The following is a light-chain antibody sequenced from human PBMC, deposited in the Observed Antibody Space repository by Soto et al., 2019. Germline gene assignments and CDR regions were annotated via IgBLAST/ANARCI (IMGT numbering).Light chain of an antibody. Sequence: LMTQSPGTLSLSPGERATLSCRASQSVSSDYFAWYQQKPGQAPRLLIYGISRRATGIPDRFSGSGSGTDFTLTISGLEPEDFAVYYCEQYGSSPRTFGQGTKVDIK. V-gene: IGKV3-20*01. CDR3: EQYGSSPRT. J-gene: IGKJ1*01. CDR2: GIS. CDR1: QSVSSDY.